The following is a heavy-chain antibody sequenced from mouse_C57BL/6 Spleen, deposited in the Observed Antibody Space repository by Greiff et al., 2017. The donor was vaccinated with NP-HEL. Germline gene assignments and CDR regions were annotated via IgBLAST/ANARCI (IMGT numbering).Heavy chain of an antibody. CDR1: GYTFTDYN. D-gene: IGHD2-3*01. J-gene: IGHJ4*01. CDR2: INPNNGGT. Sequence: EVQLQQSGPELVKPGASVKIPCKASGYTFTDYNMDWVKQSHGQSLEWIGAINPNNGGTIYNQKFKGKATLTVDKSSSTAYMELRSLTSADTAVYYCARIYDGYYVMDYWGQGTSVTVSS. V-gene: IGHV1-18*01. CDR3: ARIYDGYYVMDY.